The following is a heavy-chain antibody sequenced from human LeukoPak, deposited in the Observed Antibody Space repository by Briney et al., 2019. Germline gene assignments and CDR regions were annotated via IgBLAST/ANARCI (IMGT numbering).Heavy chain of an antibody. CDR3: ASLTTADAFDI. D-gene: IGHD4-17*01. CDR1: GGSFSIYY. CDR2: IYTSGNT. Sequence: SETLSLTCTVSGGSFSIYYWSWIRQPAGKGLEWIGRIYTSGNTYYNPSLKSRVTMSVDTSKNQFSLRLSSVTAADTAVFYCASLTTADAFDIWGQGTMVTVSS. J-gene: IGHJ3*02. V-gene: IGHV4-4*07.